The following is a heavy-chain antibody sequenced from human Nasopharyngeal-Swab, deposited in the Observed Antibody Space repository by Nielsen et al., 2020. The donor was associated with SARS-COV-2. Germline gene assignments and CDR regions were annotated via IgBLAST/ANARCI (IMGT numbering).Heavy chain of an antibody. J-gene: IGHJ3*02. CDR3: ARHGADCSRTSCYRRHGFDI. Sequence: GGSLRLSCAASGFTLGNYWMSWVRQAQGKGLEWVANIKQDESEINYADSVKGRFTISRDNARNSLYLQMRSLRAEDTAVYHCARHGADCSRTSCYRRHGFDIWGQGTMVTVSS. CDR1: GFTLGNYW. D-gene: IGHD2-2*02. CDR2: IKQDESEI. V-gene: IGHV3-7*01.